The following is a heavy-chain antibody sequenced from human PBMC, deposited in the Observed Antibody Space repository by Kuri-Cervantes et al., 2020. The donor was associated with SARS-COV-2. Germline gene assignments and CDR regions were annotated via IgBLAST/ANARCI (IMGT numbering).Heavy chain of an antibody. V-gene: IGHV6-1*01. CDR1: GDSVSSDSAG. Sequence: SQTLSLTCAISGDSVSSDSAGWNWIRQSPSRGLEWLGRTYYRSKWYNDYAVSVKSRITINPDTSKNQFSLQLNSVTPEDTAVYYCAREDSSSNPTNWFDPWGQGTLVTVSS. CDR2: TYYRSKWYN. CDR3: AREDSSSNPTNWFDP. D-gene: IGHD6-13*01. J-gene: IGHJ5*02.